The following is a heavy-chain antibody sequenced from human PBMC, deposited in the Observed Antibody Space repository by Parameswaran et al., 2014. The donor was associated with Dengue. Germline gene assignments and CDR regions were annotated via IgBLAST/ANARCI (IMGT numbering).Heavy chain of an antibody. Sequence: WVRQAPGQGLEWMGWISAYNGNTNYAQKLQGRVTMTTDTSTSTAYMELRSLRSDDTAVYYCARVIFGVVKAVDYWGQGTLVTVSS. J-gene: IGHJ4*02. V-gene: IGHV1-18*01. CDR2: ISAYNGNT. CDR3: ARVIFGVVKAVDY. D-gene: IGHD3-3*01.